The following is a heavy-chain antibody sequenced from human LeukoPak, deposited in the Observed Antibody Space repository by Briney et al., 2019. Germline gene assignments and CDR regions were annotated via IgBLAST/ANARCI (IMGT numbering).Heavy chain of an antibody. D-gene: IGHD1-26*01. CDR1: GFTFSSYA. J-gene: IGHJ4*02. CDR2: ISSSSSYI. CDR3: ARVGARIDY. V-gene: IGHV3-21*01. Sequence: GGSLRLSCAASGFTFSSYAMSWVHQAPGKGLEWVSSISSSSSYIYYADSVKGRFTISRDNAKNSLYLQMNSLRAEDTAVYYCARVGARIDYWGQGTLVTVSS.